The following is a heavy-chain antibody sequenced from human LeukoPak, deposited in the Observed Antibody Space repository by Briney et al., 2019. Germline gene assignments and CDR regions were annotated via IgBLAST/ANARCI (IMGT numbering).Heavy chain of an antibody. J-gene: IGHJ6*03. V-gene: IGHV4-4*02. CDR3: ARETYDPDYYYYYMDV. CDR1: GGSISSSNW. D-gene: IGHD2-8*01. Sequence: GSLRLSCAVSGGSISSSNWWSWVRQPPGKGLEWIGEIYHSGSTNYNPSLKSRVTMSVDTSRNQFSLKLSSVTAADTAVYYCARETYDPDYYYYYMDVWGKGTTVTISS. CDR2: IYHSGST.